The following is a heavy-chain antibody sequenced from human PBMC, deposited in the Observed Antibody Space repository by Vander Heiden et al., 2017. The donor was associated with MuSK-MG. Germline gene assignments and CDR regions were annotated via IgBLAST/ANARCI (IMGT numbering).Heavy chain of an antibody. CDR2: ISSSSMDI. Sequence: EVQLVESGGGLVKPGGSLRLSCAASGFTFSSYSMNWVRQAPGKGLEWVSSISSSSMDIDYADSVKGRFTISRDKAKNSMYLKMKSLRAEDTAVDDCAREGGASDYWGQGPLVTVYS. D-gene: IGHD3-16*01. CDR1: GFTFSSYS. V-gene: IGHV3-21*03. J-gene: IGHJ4*02. CDR3: AREGGASDY.